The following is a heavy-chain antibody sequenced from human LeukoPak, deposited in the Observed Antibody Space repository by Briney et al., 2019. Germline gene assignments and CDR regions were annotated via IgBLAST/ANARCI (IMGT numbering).Heavy chain of an antibody. J-gene: IGHJ4*02. CDR3: ARDTRIAAAGNDY. CDR1: GFTFSSYS. D-gene: IGHD6-13*01. Sequence: PGGSLRLSCAASGFTFSSYSMNWLRQAPGKGLEWVSSISSSSSYIYYADSVKGRFTISRDNAKNSLYLQMNSLRAEDTAVYYCARDTRIAAAGNDYWGQGTLVTVSS. CDR2: ISSSSSYI. V-gene: IGHV3-21*01.